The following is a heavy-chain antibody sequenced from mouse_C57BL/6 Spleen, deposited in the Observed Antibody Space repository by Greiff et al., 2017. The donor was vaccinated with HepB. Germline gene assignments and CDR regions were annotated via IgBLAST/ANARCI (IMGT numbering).Heavy chain of an antibody. V-gene: IGHV1-69*01. D-gene: IGHD1-1*01. CDR2: IDPSDSYT. CDR1: GYTFTSYW. CDR3: ANYYGSTVFAY. Sequence: QVQLKESGAELVMPGASVKLSCKASGYTFTSYWMHWVKQRPGQGLEWIGEIDPSDSYTNYNQKFKGKSTLTVDKSSSTAYMQLSSLTSEDSAVYYCANYYGSTVFAYWGQGTLVTVSA. J-gene: IGHJ3*01.